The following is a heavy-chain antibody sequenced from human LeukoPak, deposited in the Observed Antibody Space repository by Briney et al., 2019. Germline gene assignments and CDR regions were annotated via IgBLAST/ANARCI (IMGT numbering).Heavy chain of an antibody. CDR2: IGYDGGDK. Sequence: PGGSLRLSCAASGFTFSDYLMHWVRQAPGKGLEWLTSIGYDGGDKYFADSAEGRFTVSRDNPKKTLHLQMDSLRAEDTAVYYCARDTRGLEWLLWDAFDIWGQGTMVTVSS. CDR3: ARDTRGLEWLLWDAFDI. J-gene: IGHJ3*02. D-gene: IGHD3-3*01. V-gene: IGHV3-30*02. CDR1: GFTFSDYL.